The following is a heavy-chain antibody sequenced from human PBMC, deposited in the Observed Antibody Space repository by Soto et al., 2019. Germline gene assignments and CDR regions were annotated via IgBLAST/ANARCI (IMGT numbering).Heavy chain of an antibody. CDR2: IYYSGST. Sequence: SETLSLTCTVPGGSISSSSYYWGWIRQPPGKGLEWIGSIYYSGSTYYNPSLKSRVTISVDTSKNQFSLKLSSVTAADTAVYYCARHPYSGSYTFFDYWGQGTLVTVSS. D-gene: IGHD1-26*01. CDR1: GGSISSSSYY. J-gene: IGHJ4*02. V-gene: IGHV4-39*01. CDR3: ARHPYSGSYTFFDY.